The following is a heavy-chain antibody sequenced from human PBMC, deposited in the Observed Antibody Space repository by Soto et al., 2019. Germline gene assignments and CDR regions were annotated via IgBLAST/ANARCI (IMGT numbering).Heavy chain of an antibody. J-gene: IGHJ6*03. D-gene: IGHD3-3*01. CDR3: ATRHPTLYYDFWSGYFDYYYYMDV. CDR2: INTNTGNP. CDR1: GYTFTSYA. V-gene: IGHV7-4-1*01. Sequence: ASVKVSCKASGYTFTSYAMNWVRQAPGQGLEWMGWINTNTGNPTYAQGFTGRFVFSLDTSVSTAYLQICSLKAEDTAVYYFATRHPTLYYDFWSGYFDYYYYMDVWGKGTTVTVSS.